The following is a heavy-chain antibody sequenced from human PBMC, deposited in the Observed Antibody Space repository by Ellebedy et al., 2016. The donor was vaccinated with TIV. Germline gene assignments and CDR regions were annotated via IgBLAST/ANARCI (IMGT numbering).Heavy chain of an antibody. CDR3: ARHTGSGSFYKVGYIDY. CDR1: GGPISSSSHY. CDR2: IFHSGTT. J-gene: IGHJ4*02. D-gene: IGHD3-10*01. V-gene: IGHV4-39*01. Sequence: MPSETLSLTCTVSGGPISSSSHYRGWIRQPPGKGLEWIGSIFHSGTTYYNPSLKSRVTQSVDTPRNQFSLQMTSVTAADTAGYNCARHTGSGSFYKVGYIDYWGQGTLVTVSS.